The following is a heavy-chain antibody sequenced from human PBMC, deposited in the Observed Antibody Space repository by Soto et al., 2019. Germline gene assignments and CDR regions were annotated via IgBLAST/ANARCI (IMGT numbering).Heavy chain of an antibody. V-gene: IGHV1-18*01. CDR3: AKDLGSGYRFDY. Sequence: QVQLVQSGPEVKKPGASVKVACKASGYTFLKYGINWVRQAPGQGLEWMGGIQTDNDYASFAQKFEGRVTMTTDTSTRTVYMELRDLSSDDTAVYYCAKDLGSGYRFDYWGQGTPVTVSS. J-gene: IGHJ4*02. CDR2: IQTDNDYA. CDR1: GYTFLKYG. D-gene: IGHD3-9*01.